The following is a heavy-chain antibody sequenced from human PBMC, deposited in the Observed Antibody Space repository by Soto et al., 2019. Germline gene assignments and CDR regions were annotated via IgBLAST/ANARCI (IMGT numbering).Heavy chain of an antibody. V-gene: IGHV3-21*01. CDR2: ISSSSSYI. CDR3: ASHPRDSSGYWYYFAY. CDR1: GFTFSSYS. Sequence: EVQLVESGGGLVKPGGSLRLSCAASGFTFSSYSMNWVRQAPGKGLEWVSSISSSSSYIYYADSVKGRFTISRDNAKNSRYLQMNSLRAEDTAVYYCASHPRDSSGYWYYFAYWGQGTLVTVSS. D-gene: IGHD3-22*01. J-gene: IGHJ4*02.